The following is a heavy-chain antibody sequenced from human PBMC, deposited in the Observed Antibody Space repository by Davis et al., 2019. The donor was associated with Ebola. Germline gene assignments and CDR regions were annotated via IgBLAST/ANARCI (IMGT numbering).Heavy chain of an antibody. D-gene: IGHD2-21*02. CDR2: VNPNSGGT. Sequence: AASVKVSCKASGYTFTGYYMHWVRQAPGQGLEWMGRVNPNSGGTNYAQKFQGRVTMTSDTSISPAYMELSSLRSDDTAVYYCARGLPVTAQDYWGQGTLVTVSS. V-gene: IGHV1-2*06. CDR1: GYTFTGYY. J-gene: IGHJ4*02. CDR3: ARGLPVTAQDY.